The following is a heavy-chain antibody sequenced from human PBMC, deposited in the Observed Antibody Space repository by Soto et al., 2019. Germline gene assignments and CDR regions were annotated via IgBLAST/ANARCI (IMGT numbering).Heavy chain of an antibody. J-gene: IGHJ5*02. Sequence: QVQLQEPGSRLVRPSQPLSLTCSVSGGSVSSGGYSWSWIRQAPGKGLEWIGFISPSGRPAYNPSLKSRVSISVDTSKNQISLELSSVTAADTAVYYCTRGVLAWGPGTLVTVSS. CDR1: GGSVSSGGYS. D-gene: IGHD2-8*01. V-gene: IGHV4-30-2*01. CDR3: TRGVLA. CDR2: ISPSGRP.